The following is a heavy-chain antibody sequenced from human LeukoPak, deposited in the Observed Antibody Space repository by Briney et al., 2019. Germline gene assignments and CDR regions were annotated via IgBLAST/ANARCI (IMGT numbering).Heavy chain of an antibody. Sequence: SETLSLTCTVSGGSISSYYWSWIRQPPGKGPEWIGYIYYSGSTNYNPSLKSRVTISVDTSKNQFSLKLSSVTAADTAVYYCARGSGYYYPFDYWGQGTLVTVSS. V-gene: IGHV4-59*01. CDR3: ARGSGYYYPFDY. J-gene: IGHJ4*02. CDR2: IYYSGST. CDR1: GGSISSYY. D-gene: IGHD3-22*01.